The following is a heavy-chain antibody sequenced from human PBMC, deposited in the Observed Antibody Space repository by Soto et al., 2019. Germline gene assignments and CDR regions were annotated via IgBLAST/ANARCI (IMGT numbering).Heavy chain of an antibody. Sequence: SETLSLTCTVSGGSISSYYWSWIRQPPGKGLEWIGYIYYSGSTNYNPSLKSRVTISVDTSKNQFSLKLSSVTAADTAVYYCARGSGAPVDALLRFGEAIYGMDVWGQGTTVTVSS. J-gene: IGHJ6*02. CDR2: IYYSGST. CDR3: ARGSGAPVDALLRFGEAIYGMDV. CDR1: GGSISSYY. D-gene: IGHD3-10*01. V-gene: IGHV4-59*01.